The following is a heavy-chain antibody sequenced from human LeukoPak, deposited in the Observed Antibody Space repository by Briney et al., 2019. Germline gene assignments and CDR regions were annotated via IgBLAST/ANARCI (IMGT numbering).Heavy chain of an antibody. CDR3: ASMVTKRNTAMVLNYFDY. D-gene: IGHD5-18*01. CDR2: ISAYNGNT. J-gene: IGHJ4*02. V-gene: IGHV1-18*01. CDR1: GYTFTSYG. Sequence: ASVKVSCKASGYTFTSYGISWVRQAPGQGLEWMGWISAYNGNTNYAQKLQGRVTMTTDTSTSTAYMELRSLRSDDTAVYYCASMVTKRNTAMVLNYFDYWGQGTLVTVSS.